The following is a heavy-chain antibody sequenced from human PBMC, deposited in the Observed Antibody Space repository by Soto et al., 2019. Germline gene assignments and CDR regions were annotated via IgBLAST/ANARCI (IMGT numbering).Heavy chain of an antibody. CDR1: GYTFTSYY. D-gene: IGHD3-22*01. Sequence: ASVKVSCKASGYTFTSYYMHCVRQAPGQGLEWMGIINPSGGSTSYAQKFQGRVTMTRDTSTSTVYMELSSLRSEDTAVYYCARDFGSYYYDSSGYLHFEYWGQGTLVTVSS. CDR2: INPSGGST. CDR3: ARDFGSYYYDSSGYLHFEY. J-gene: IGHJ4*02. V-gene: IGHV1-46*01.